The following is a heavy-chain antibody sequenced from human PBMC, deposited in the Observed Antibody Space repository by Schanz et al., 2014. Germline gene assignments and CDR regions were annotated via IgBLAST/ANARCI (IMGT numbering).Heavy chain of an antibody. CDR2: ISSTSRAT. J-gene: IGHJ4*02. V-gene: IGHV3-48*01. CDR1: GFNFNTYA. D-gene: IGHD6-6*01. CDR3: ARDQSPYTNSSDVRYFDY. Sequence: EVQLLESGGGLAQPGGSLRLACAASGFNFNTYAMSWVRQAPGKGLEWISYISSTSRATYYADSVKGRFTISRDNSKNTLYLQMNSLRADDTAVYYCARDQSPYTNSSDVRYFDYCGQGSLVTVSS.